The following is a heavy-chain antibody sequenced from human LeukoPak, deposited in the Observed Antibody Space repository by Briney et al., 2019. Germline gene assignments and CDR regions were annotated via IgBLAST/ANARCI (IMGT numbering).Heavy chain of an antibody. Sequence: GGSLRLSCAASGFTFSDYYMSWIRQAPGKGLEWVSYISSSGSTIYYADSVKGRFTISRDNAKNSLYLQMNSLRAEDTAVYYCAKSDCSSTSCPLDYWGQGTLVTVSS. V-gene: IGHV3-11*01. CDR3: AKSDCSSTSCPLDY. J-gene: IGHJ4*02. CDR1: GFTFSDYY. D-gene: IGHD2-2*01. CDR2: ISSSGSTI.